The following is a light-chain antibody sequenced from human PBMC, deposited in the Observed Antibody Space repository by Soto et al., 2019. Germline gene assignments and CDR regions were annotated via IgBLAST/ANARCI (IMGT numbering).Light chain of an antibody. CDR2: APS. J-gene: IGKJ5*01. Sequence: IQMTQSPSSVSASVGDRVTITCRASQGISSWLAWYQQKPGKAPKFVISAPSSLQSGVPSSFSGSGSGTDFTRTISSLQPDDSATYYRQQANRFPITFGQGTRLDIK. V-gene: IGKV1-12*01. CDR1: QGISSW. CDR3: QQANRFPIT.